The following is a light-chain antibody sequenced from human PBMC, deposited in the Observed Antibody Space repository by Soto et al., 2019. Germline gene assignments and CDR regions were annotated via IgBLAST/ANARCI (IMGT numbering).Light chain of an antibody. J-gene: IGKJ5*01. CDR1: QSVSS. V-gene: IGKV3-20*01. CDR3: QQYGSMPIT. CDR2: GAS. Sequence: EIVLTQPPVTLSLSPGERIALSCRASQSVSSLAWYQQKPGQAPRLLLYGASTRSTGIPVRFTGSGSGTDFTLTISRLEPEDFAVYYCQQYGSMPITFGQGTRLEIK.